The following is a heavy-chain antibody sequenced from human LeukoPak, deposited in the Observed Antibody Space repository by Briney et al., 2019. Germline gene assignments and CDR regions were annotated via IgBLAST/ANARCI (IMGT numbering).Heavy chain of an antibody. CDR3: ARELVDTSGHYYLDY. CDR2: ISGSSRYI. Sequence: GGSLRLSCEASGFTFSSYTMNWVRQAPGKGLEWVSSISGSSRYIYYADSVKGRFTISRDYSLFLQMNSLRAEDTAVYYCARELVDTSGHYYLDYWGQGTLVTVSS. V-gene: IGHV3-21*01. CDR1: GFTFSSYT. D-gene: IGHD3-22*01. J-gene: IGHJ4*02.